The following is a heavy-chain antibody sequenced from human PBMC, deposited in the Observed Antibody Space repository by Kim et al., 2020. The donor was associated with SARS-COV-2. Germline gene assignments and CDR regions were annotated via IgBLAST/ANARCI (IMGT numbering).Heavy chain of an antibody. J-gene: IGHJ4*02. V-gene: IGHV5-51*01. CDR2: INPADSDT. CDR3: ARRGVVTASPFDH. D-gene: IGHD2-21*02. CDR1: GYSFPTYW. Sequence: GESLKISCQGSGYSFPTYWIGWVRQMPGKGLEWMGIINPADSDTRYSPSFQGQVTISADKSISAAYLQWSTLKASDTAIYYCARRGVVTASPFDHWGQGT.